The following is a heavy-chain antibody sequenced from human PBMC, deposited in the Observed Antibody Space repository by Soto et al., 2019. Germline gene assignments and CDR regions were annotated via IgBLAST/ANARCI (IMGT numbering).Heavy chain of an antibody. J-gene: IGHJ6*02. CDR1: GFTFSSYG. V-gene: IGHV3-30*18. D-gene: IGHD3-10*01. Sequence: GGSLRLSCAASGFTFSSYGMHWVRQAPGKGLEWVAVISYDGSNKYYADSVKGRFTISRDNSKNTLYLQMNSLRAEDTAVYYCAKRPLWFGELEDYYYGMDVWGQGTTVTVSS. CDR2: ISYDGSNK. CDR3: AKRPLWFGELEDYYYGMDV.